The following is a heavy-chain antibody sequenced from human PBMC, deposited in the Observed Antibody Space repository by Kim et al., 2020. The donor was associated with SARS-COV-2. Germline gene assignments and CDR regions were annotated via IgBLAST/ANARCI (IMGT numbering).Heavy chain of an antibody. Sequence: RYHPSFQGQVTISVDKSISTAYLQWSSLKASDTAMYYCASGGWSSSRWFDPWGQGTLVTVSS. J-gene: IGHJ5*02. V-gene: IGHV5-51*01. CDR3: ASGGWSSSRWFDP. D-gene: IGHD6-19*01.